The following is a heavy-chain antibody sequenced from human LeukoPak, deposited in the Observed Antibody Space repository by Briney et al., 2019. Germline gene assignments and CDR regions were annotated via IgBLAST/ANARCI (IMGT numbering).Heavy chain of an antibody. Sequence: GGSLRLSCAPSGFTINIYAMTWVRQAPGKGLEWVSSITVNGGGISYTDSVKGRFTISRDNSKNTLYLRMSSLRAEDTAVYYCAKDPNGDYVGAFDGWDRGTRVTVSS. D-gene: IGHD4-17*01. V-gene: IGHV3-23*01. CDR2: ITVNGGGI. CDR3: AKDPNGDYVGAFDG. CDR1: GFTINIYA. J-gene: IGHJ3*01.